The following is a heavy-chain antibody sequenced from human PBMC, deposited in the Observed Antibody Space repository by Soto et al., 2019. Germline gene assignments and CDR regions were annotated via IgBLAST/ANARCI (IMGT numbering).Heavy chain of an antibody. Sequence: VTLVQSGVEVKKPGASVKVSCKASGYTFTSHGISWVRQAPGQGLEWMGWINTYNGNTNYAQKVQGRVTMTTETSTSTAYMELRSLRSDDTAVYYCARDLLYSTRSTVRFDIWGQGTMLTVSS. CDR1: GYTFTSHG. J-gene: IGHJ3*02. CDR2: INTYNGNT. CDR3: ARDLLYSTRSTVRFDI. D-gene: IGHD6-13*01. V-gene: IGHV1-18*01.